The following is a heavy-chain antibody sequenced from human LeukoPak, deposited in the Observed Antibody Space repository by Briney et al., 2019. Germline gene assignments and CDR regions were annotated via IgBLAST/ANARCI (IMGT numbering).Heavy chain of an antibody. J-gene: IGHJ5*02. V-gene: IGHV1-8*01. D-gene: IGHD4/OR15-4a*01. CDR1: GYTFTSYD. CDR3: ARDRTLGAGFDP. CDR2: MNPNSGNT. Sequence: ASVKVSCKASGYTFTSYDINWVRQAPGQGLEWMGWMNPNSGNTGYAQKFQGRVTMTRNTSISTAYMELSSLRSEDTAVYYCARDRTLGAGFDPWGQGTLVTVSS.